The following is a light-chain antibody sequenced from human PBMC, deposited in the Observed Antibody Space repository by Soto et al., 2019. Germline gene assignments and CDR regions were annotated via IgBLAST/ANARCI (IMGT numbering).Light chain of an antibody. Sequence: DIQMPQSPSTLSASVGDRVTITCRASQSISSWLAWYQQKPGKAPKLLIYDASSLESGVPSRFSGSGSGTEFTLTISSLQPDDFATYYCQRYNSYSWTFGQGTKV. J-gene: IGKJ1*01. CDR3: QRYNSYSWT. CDR2: DAS. CDR1: QSISSW. V-gene: IGKV1-5*01.